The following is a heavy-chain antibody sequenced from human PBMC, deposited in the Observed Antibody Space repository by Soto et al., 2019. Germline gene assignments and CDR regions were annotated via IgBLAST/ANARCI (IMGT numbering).Heavy chain of an antibody. CDR2: ISYDGSNK. CDR1: GFTFSSYG. V-gene: IGHV3-30*18. Sequence: VQLVESGGGVVQPGRSLRLSCAASGFTFSSYGMHWVRQAPGKGLEWVAVISYDGSNKYYADSVKGRFTISRDNSKNTLYQQMNSLRPEDTAVYYCAKDIEGLVTYFVYWGQGTLVTVSS. D-gene: IGHD3-9*01. J-gene: IGHJ4*02. CDR3: AKDIEGLVTYFVY.